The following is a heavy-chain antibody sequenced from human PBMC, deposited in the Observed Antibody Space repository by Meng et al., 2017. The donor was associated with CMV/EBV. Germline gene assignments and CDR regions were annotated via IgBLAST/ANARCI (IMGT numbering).Heavy chain of an antibody. CDR2: INPNSGGT. CDR1: GYTFTGYY. D-gene: IGHD3-3*01. Sequence: ASVKVSCKASGYTFTGYYMHWVRQAPGQGLEWMGWINPNSGGTNYAQKFQGRVTMTRDTSTSTVYMELSSLRSEDTAVYYCARAGGYDFWSGKPKYGMDVWGQGTTVTVSS. CDR3: ARAGGYDFWSGKPKYGMDV. J-gene: IGHJ6*02. V-gene: IGHV1-2*02.